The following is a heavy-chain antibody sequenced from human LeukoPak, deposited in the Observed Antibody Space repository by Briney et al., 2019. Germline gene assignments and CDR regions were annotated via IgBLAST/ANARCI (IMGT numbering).Heavy chain of an antibody. Sequence: GPSLSPSCAPAGLTISTHFMDWVRQAPGNGLEWVVRTRNKANSYITNYAASPKGRFTFSRDDSTNTLHLQLNSMRTADTAADYCARSYSSRNYGNNDLDLWGQGTMVTVSS. CDR1: GLTISTHF. D-gene: IGHD1-7*01. CDR3: ARSYSSRNYGNNDLDL. CDR2: TRNKANSYIT. J-gene: IGHJ6*02. V-gene: IGHV3-72*01.